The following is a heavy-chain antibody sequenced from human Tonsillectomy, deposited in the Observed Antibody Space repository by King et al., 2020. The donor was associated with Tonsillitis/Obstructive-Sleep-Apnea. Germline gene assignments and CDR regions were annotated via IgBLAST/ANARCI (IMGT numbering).Heavy chain of an antibody. CDR1: GYSFTSYW. J-gene: IGHJ2*01. Sequence: QLVQSGAEVKKPGESLRISCKGSGYSFTSYWISWVRQMPGRGLEWMGRIDPSDSYTNYSPSFQGHVTISADKSISTAYLQWSGLKASDTAMYYCARGDCRGGSCYNYWYFDLWGRGTLVTVSS. CDR2: IDPSDSYT. D-gene: IGHD3-10*01. CDR3: ARGDCRGGSCYNYWYFDL. V-gene: IGHV5-10-1*01.